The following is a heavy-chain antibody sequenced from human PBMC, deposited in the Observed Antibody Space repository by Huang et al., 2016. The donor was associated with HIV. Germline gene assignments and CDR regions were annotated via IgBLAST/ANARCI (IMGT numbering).Heavy chain of an antibody. V-gene: IGHV4-34*02. CDR2: INHLGSP. J-gene: IGHJ5*02. D-gene: IGHD3-10*01. CDR3: ARDATKNPRGWFDP. CDR1: GGSLSGYY. Sequence: QVHLQQWGAGLLKSAETLSLTCAVYGGSLSGYYWSWLRQTPGKGLEWIGEINHLGSPNYNPSLKSLVSISMDGSKKQFSLKLRSISDTDTAVYFCARDATKNPRGWFDPWGQGTLVTGSS.